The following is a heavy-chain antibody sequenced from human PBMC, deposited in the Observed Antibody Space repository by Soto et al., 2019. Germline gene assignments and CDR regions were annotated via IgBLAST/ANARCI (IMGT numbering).Heavy chain of an antibody. CDR3: ARGGGYYFDY. J-gene: IGHJ4*02. V-gene: IGHV4-4*02. CDR1: SGSIGSNNW. Sequence: SETLSLTCTVSSGSIGSNNWWNWVRLPPGKGLEWIGEIFHTGSTNYNPSLRSRVTISLDMSKNQFSLRLSSVTAADTAVYYCARGGGYYFDYWGQGTLFTVSS. D-gene: IGHD3-16*01. CDR2: IFHTGST.